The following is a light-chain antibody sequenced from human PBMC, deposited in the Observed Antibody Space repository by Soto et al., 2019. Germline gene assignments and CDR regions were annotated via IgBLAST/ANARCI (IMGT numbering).Light chain of an antibody. CDR1: QSLLHSNGYNY. CDR2: LGS. CDR3: MLALHTAIT. Sequence: DIVMTQFPLSLPVTPGEPASISCRSSQSLLHSNGYNYLDWYLQKPGQSPQLLIYLGSNRASGVTHRFSGSGSGTDFTLKISGVEAEDGVVYYCMLALHTAITFGPGTKVDIK. V-gene: IGKV2-28*01. J-gene: IGKJ3*01.